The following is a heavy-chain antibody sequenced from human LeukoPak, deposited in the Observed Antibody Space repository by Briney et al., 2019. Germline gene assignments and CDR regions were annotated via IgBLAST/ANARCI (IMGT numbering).Heavy chain of an antibody. CDR3: ARGGTAPQLLDAFDI. Sequence: KPGGSLRLSCAASGFTFSSYSMNWVRQAPGKGLEWVSSISSSSSYIYYADSVKGRFTISRDNAKNSLYLQMNSLRAEDTAVYYCARGGTAPQLLDAFDIWGQGTMVTVSS. CDR1: GFTFSSYS. V-gene: IGHV3-21*01. D-gene: IGHD2-2*01. CDR2: ISSSSSYI. J-gene: IGHJ3*02.